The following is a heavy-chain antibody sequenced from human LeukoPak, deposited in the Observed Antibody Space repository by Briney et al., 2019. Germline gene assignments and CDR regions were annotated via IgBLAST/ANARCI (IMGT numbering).Heavy chain of an antibody. J-gene: IGHJ4*02. V-gene: IGHV4-61*02. D-gene: IGHD6-13*01. CDR3: ARVTYSSSWYYFDH. CDR1: GGCISSGSSY. Sequence: PSQTLSLTCTVSGGCISSGSSYWSWLRQPAGKGLEWIGRIYTSGSTNYNPSLKSRVTISVDTSKNQFSLKLSSVTAADTAVYYCARVTYSSSWYYFDHWGQGTLVTVSS. CDR2: IYTSGST.